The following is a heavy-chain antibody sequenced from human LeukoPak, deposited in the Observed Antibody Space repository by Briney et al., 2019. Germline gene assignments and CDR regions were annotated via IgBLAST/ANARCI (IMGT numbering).Heavy chain of an antibody. CDR3: ARGVVGAQQG. V-gene: IGHV4-4*02. J-gene: IGHJ4*02. CDR1: GGSISSSNW. CDR2: IYHSGST. D-gene: IGHD1-26*01. Sequence: PSGTLSLTCTVSGGSISSSNWWSWVRQPPGKGLEWIGEIYHSGSTNYNPSLKSRVTISVDTSKNQFSLKLSSVTAADTAVYYCARGVVGAQQGWGQGTLATVSS.